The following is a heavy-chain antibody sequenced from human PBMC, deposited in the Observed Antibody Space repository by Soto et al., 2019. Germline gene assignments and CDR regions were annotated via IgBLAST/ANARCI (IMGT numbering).Heavy chain of an antibody. J-gene: IGHJ6*02. CDR3: ARGTAAAKRAYYYGMDV. V-gene: IGHV1-18*01. CDR2: ISAYNGNT. CDR1: GYTFTSYG. D-gene: IGHD6-13*01. Sequence: QVQLVQSGAEVKKPGASVKVSCKASGYTFTSYGISWVRQAPGQGLEWMGWISAYNGNTNYAQKLQGRVTMTTDTSKSTGYMELRSLRSDDTAVYYCARGTAAAKRAYYYGMDVWGQGTTVTVSS.